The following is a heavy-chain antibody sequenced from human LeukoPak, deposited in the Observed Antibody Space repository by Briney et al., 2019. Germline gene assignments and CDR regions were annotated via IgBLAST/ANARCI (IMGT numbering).Heavy chain of an antibody. Sequence: PSETLSLTCSVSGESIKSTSNYCAWVRQPPGKGLEWIGHIYYSTNTYYNSSLKSRVTISDDTSKNQVSLSLRSVTAADTALYFCVRQVAGSCHFYNWGEGSLVSVSS. CDR1: GESIKSTSNY. CDR2: IYYSTNT. CDR3: VRQVAGSCHFYN. D-gene: IGHD6-19*01. V-gene: IGHV4-39*01. J-gene: IGHJ4*02.